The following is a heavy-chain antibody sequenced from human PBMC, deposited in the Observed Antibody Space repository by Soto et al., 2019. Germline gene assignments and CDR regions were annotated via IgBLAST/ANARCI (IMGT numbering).Heavy chain of an antibody. CDR3: ARGAPYCGGDCLNFDY. J-gene: IGHJ4*02. Sequence: QVQLVQSGAEVKKPGASVKVSCKASGYTFTSYDINCVRQATGQGLEWMGWMNPNSGNTGYAQKFQGRVTMTRNTSISTAYMELSSLRSEDTAVYYCARGAPYCGGDCLNFDYWGQGTLVTVSS. D-gene: IGHD2-21*02. V-gene: IGHV1-8*01. CDR2: MNPNSGNT. CDR1: GYTFTSYD.